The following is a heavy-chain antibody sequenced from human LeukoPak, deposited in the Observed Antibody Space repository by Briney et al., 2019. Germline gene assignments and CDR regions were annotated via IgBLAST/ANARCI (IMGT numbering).Heavy chain of an antibody. D-gene: IGHD6-6*01. CDR2: IIPILGIA. CDR3: ASEDSSSSRGFEY. Sequence: ASVKVSCKASGGTFSSYAISWVRQAPGQGLEWMGTIIPILGIANYAQKFQGRVTITADKSTSTAYMELSSLRSEDTAVYYCASEDSSSSRGFEYWGQGTLVTVSS. CDR1: GGTFSSYA. V-gene: IGHV1-69*04. J-gene: IGHJ4*02.